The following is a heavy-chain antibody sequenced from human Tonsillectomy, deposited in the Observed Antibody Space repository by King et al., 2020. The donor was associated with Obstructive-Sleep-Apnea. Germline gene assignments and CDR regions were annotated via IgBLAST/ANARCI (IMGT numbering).Heavy chain of an antibody. Sequence: LQLQESGPGLVKPSQTLSLTCTVSGGSISSGGYYWSWIRQHPGKGLEWIGYIYYSGSTYYNPSLMSRVPISVDTSKNQFSLNLSSVPAADTAVYYCARVIEWFGELFHTGPFDYWGQGTLVTVSS. J-gene: IGHJ4*02. D-gene: IGHD3-10*01. CDR1: GGSISSGGYY. CDR2: IYYSGST. V-gene: IGHV4-31*03. CDR3: ARVIEWFGELFHTGPFDY.